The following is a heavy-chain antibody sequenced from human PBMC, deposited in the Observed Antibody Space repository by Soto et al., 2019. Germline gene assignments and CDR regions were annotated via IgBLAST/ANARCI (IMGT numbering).Heavy chain of an antibody. CDR1: GYTFTGYY. D-gene: IGHD3-10*01. CDR3: AREHGRGYRLYGMDV. CDR2: INPNSGGT. Sequence: ASVKVSCKASGYTFTGYYMHWVRQAPGQGLEWMGWINPNSGGTNYAQKFQGWVTMTRDTSISTAYMELSRLRSDDTAVYYCAREHGRGYRLYGMDVWGQGTTVTVSS. V-gene: IGHV1-2*04. J-gene: IGHJ6*02.